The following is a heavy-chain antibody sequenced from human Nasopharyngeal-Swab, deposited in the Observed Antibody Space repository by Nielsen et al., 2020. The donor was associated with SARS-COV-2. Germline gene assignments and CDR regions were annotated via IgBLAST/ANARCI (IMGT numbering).Heavy chain of an antibody. Sequence: GGSLRLSCAGSGFTFSSSWLHWVRQAPGEGLVWVARLNGDATTVDYADSVKGRFTISRDNAKNTLYLQMNGLRDEDTAIYYCARAGGYRFDYWGQGTLVTVSS. V-gene: IGHV3-74*01. D-gene: IGHD3-16*01. J-gene: IGHJ4*02. CDR3: ARAGGYRFDY. CDR2: LNGDATTV. CDR1: GFTFSSSW.